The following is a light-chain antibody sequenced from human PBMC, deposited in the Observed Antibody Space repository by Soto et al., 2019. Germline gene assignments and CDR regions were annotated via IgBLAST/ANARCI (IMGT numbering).Light chain of an antibody. V-gene: IGLV4-60*02. Sequence: QLVLTQSSSASASLGSSVKLTCTLSSGHSSYIIAWHQQQPGKAHRYLMKLEGSGSYNKGSGVPDRFSGSSSGADRYLTISNLQFEDEADYYCETWDFNTRVFGGGTQLTVL. CDR2: LEGSGSY. CDR3: ETWDFNTRV. CDR1: SGHSSYI. J-gene: IGLJ3*02.